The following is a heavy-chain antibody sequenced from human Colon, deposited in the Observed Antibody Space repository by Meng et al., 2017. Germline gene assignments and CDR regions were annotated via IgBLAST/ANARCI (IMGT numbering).Heavy chain of an antibody. D-gene: IGHD3-10*01. J-gene: IGHJ4*02. V-gene: IGHV6-1*01. Sequence: QVQLQQSGRGLVKPSQTRSLTCAISGDSASSNRALWHWVRQSPSRGLEWLGQTYYRSEWQNHYGVSVKSRITINADTSRNHFSLHLNSVTPEDTAVYYCTTWYGEYWGQGTLVTVSS. CDR3: TTWYGEY. CDR1: GDSASSNRAL. CDR2: TYYRSEWQN.